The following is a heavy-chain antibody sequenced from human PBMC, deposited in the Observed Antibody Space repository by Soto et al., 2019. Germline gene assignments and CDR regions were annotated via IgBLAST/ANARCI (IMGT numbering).Heavy chain of an antibody. J-gene: IGHJ6*02. CDR2: ISSSSSYI. CDR1: GFTFSSYS. CDR3: ASVIAAAGQYYYGMDV. V-gene: IGHV3-21*01. D-gene: IGHD6-13*01. Sequence: GGSLRLCCAASGFTFSSYSMNWVRQAPGKGLEWVSSISSSSSYIYYADSVKGRFTISRDNAKNSLYLQMNSLRAEDTAVYYCASVIAAAGQYYYGMDVWGQGTTVTVSS.